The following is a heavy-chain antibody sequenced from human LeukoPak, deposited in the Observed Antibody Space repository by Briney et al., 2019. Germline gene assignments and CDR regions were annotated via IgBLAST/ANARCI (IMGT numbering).Heavy chain of an antibody. D-gene: IGHD3-16*02. CDR3: AKVLLRLGELSPFDY. Sequence: GGSLRLSCAASGFTFSSYGMHWVRQAPGKGLEWVAAISYDGSNTYYADSVKGRFTISRDNSKNTLYLQMNSLRAEDTAVYYCAKVLLRLGELSPFDYWGQGTLVTVSS. CDR2: ISYDGSNT. J-gene: IGHJ4*02. V-gene: IGHV3-30*18. CDR1: GFTFSSYG.